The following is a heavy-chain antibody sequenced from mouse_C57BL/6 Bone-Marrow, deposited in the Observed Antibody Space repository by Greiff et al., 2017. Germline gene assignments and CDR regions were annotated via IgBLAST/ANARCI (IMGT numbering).Heavy chain of an antibody. Sequence: QVQLKESGAELVRPGASVTLSCKASGYTFTDYEMHWVKQTPVHGLEWIGAIDPETGGTAYNQKFKGKAILTADKSSSTAYMELRSLTSEDSAVYYCTRGGYGSSVDYWGQGTTLTVSS. J-gene: IGHJ2*01. CDR3: TRGGYGSSVDY. V-gene: IGHV1-15*01. CDR2: IDPETGGT. CDR1: GYTFTDYE. D-gene: IGHD1-1*01.